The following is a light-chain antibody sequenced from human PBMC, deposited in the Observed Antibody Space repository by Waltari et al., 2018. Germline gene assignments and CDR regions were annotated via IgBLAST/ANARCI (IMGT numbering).Light chain of an antibody. CDR1: QSVSKY. Sequence: EIVLTQTPGALIFSPGESAPLSCRASQSVSKYLAWYQQKPGQVPRLLIYHASTRAAGIPDRFSGSGYGTDFSLTISRLEAEDFAVYYCQHYVSLPATFGQGTKVEMK. CDR3: QHYVSLPAT. V-gene: IGKV3-20*01. CDR2: HAS. J-gene: IGKJ1*01.